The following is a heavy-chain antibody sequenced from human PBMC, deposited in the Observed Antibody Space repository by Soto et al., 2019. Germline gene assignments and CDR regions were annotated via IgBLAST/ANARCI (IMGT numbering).Heavy chain of an antibody. J-gene: IGHJ6*03. D-gene: IGHD2-2*01. CDR1: GYTFTSYD. CDR2: MNPNSGNT. V-gene: IGHV1-8*01. CDR3: ARGGYCSSTSCYSYIGDYYYYMDV. Sequence: ASVKVSCKASGYTFTSYDINWVRQATGQGLEWMGWMNPNSGNTGYAQKFQGRVTMTRNTSISTAYMELSSLRSEDTAVYYCARGGYCSSTSCYSYIGDYYYYMDVWGKGTTVTVSS.